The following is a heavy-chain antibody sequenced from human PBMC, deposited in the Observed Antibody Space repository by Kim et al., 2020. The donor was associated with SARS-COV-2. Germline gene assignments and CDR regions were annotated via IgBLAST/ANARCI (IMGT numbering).Heavy chain of an antibody. Sequence: KQDGSGKYYVDPVKGRFTISRCNAKNSLFLQMNSLRAEDTAVYYCTGDLGLWGQGTLVTVS. V-gene: IGHV3-7*01. CDR3: TGDLGL. J-gene: IGHJ4*02. CDR2: KQDGSGK.